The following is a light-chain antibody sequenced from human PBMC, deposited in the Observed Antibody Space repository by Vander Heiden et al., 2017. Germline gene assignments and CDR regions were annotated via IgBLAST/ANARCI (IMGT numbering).Light chain of an antibody. CDR1: QDISNY. Sequence: DIQMTQSPSSLSASVGDRVTITCQASQDISNYLTWYQQKPGKAPKLLIYDASNLETGVPSRFSGSGSGTDFTFTISSLQPEDIATYYCQQYDSLLFTFGHGTKVDIK. J-gene: IGKJ3*01. CDR2: DAS. CDR3: QQYDSLLFT. V-gene: IGKV1-33*01.